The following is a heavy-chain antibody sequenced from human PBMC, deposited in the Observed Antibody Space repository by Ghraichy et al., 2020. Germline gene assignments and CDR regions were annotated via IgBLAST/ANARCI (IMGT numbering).Heavy chain of an antibody. CDR1: GFTFSSYG. J-gene: IGHJ6*03. CDR2: ISGSGGST. D-gene: IGHD6-19*01. V-gene: IGHV3-23*01. Sequence: GGSLRLSCAASGFTFSSYGMSWVRQAPGKGLEWVSGISGSGGSTYYADSVKGRFIISRDNSKNTVYLQMNSLRAEDTAVYYCAKDAIVEDGSGWYVAIYYYYYYMDVWGKGTTVTVSS. CDR3: AKDAIVEDGSGWYVAIYYYYYYMDV.